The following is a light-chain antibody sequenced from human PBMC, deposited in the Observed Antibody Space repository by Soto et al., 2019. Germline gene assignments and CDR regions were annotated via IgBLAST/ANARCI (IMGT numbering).Light chain of an antibody. J-gene: IGLJ3*02. V-gene: IGLV1-51*01. Sequence: QSVLTQPPSVSAAPGQKVTNSCSGSSSNIGNNYVSWYQQLPGTAPKLLIYDNDKRPSGIPDRFSGSKSGTSATLDITGLQTGDEADYYCGTWDSSLSAGVFGGGTQLTVL. CDR3: GTWDSSLSAGV. CDR2: DND. CDR1: SSNIGNNY.